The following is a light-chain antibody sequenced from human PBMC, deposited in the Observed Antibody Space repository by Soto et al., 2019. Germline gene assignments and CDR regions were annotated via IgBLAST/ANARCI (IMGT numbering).Light chain of an antibody. J-gene: IGKJ1*01. CDR1: QSISSW. CDR2: KAS. Sequence: DIQMTHSPSTLSASVVDRVAITFRSSQSISSWLAWYQQKPGKAPKLLIYKASSLESGVPSRFSGSGSGTEFTLTISSLQPDDFATYYCQQYDSYPWTFGQGTKVDIK. V-gene: IGKV1-5*03. CDR3: QQYDSYPWT.